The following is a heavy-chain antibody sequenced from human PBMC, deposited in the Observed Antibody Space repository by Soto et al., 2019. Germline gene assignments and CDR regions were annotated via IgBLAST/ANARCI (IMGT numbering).Heavy chain of an antibody. D-gene: IGHD3-9*01. CDR3: ARLSRITIFLTPDAFDI. CDR2: ISSSSSTI. J-gene: IGHJ3*02. V-gene: IGHV3-48*01. CDR1: GFTSSSYS. Sequence: GGSLRLSCAASGFTSSSYSMNWVRQAPGKGLEWVSYISSSSSTIYYADSVKGRFTISRDNAKNSLYLQMNSLRAEDTAVYYCARLSRITIFLTPDAFDIWGQGTMVTVSS.